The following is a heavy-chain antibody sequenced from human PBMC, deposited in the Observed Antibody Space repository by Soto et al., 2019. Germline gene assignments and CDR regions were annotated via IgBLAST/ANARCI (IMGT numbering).Heavy chain of an antibody. D-gene: IGHD6-19*01. CDR3: ARQPVSGTAFFDY. CDR2: ISAYNGNT. Sequence: QVQLVQSGAEVKKPGASVKVSCKDSGYTFTSYGISWVRQAPGQGLEWRGWISAYNGNTTYAQKLQGRVTMTTDTPTSTANRELRSLRSDATAVYYCARQPVSGTAFFDYWGKGTLVTVSS. V-gene: IGHV1-18*01. CDR1: GYTFTSYG. J-gene: IGHJ4*02.